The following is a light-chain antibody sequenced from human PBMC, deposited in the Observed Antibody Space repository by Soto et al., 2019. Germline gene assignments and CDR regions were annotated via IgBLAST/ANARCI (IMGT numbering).Light chain of an antibody. CDR3: QRYGNSTT. Sequence: EILLPQSPGTQSLSAGERATFSCRASRSVSSNLAWYQQKPGKAPRLLIYDASNRATGIPARLGASGSGTDFTLTIRSLEPEDFAVYYCQRYGNSTTFGQGTKVDIK. V-gene: IGKV3D-11*03. J-gene: IGKJ1*01. CDR1: RSVSSN. CDR2: DAS.